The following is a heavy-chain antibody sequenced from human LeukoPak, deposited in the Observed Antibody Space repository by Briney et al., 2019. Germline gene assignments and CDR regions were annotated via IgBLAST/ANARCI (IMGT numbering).Heavy chain of an antibody. CDR3: ARASSGYAYGVDY. CDR1: RFTFSSYA. D-gene: IGHD5-12*01. J-gene: IGHJ4*02. V-gene: IGHV3-30-3*01. Sequence: GGSLRLSCAASRFTFSSYAMHWVRQAPGKGLEWVAVISYDGSNKYYADSVKGRFTISRDNSKNTLYLQMNSLRAEDTAVYYCARASSGYAYGVDYWGQGTLVTVSS. CDR2: ISYDGSNK.